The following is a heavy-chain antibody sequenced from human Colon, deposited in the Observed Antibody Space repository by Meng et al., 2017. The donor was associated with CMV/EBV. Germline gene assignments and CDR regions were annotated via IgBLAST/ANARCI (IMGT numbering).Heavy chain of an antibody. D-gene: IGHD4-11*01. Sequence: SCTTFGYQFKLSSMHWLRQAPGQGPEWMGIFDPRGDSTSYAWKFQGRLTLSEDRSTSTMYMELRSLRSEDTAVYYCARDNSHWSKDFWGQGTLVTVSS. CDR1: GYQFKLSS. V-gene: IGHV1-46*02. J-gene: IGHJ4*02. CDR2: FDPRGDST. CDR3: ARDNSHWSKDF.